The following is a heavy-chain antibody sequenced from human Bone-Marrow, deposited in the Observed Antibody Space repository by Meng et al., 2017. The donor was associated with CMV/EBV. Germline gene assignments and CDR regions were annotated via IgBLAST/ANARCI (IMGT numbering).Heavy chain of an antibody. V-gene: IGHV4-34*01. D-gene: IGHD3-16*01. CDR1: GGSFSGYY. CDR3: ARASFGGGWFDP. Sequence: LTCGVYGGSFSGYYWSWIRQPPGKGLEWIGEINHSGSTNYNPSLKSRVTISVDTSKNQFSLKLSSVTAADTAVYYCARASFGGGWFDPWGQGTLVTVSS. J-gene: IGHJ5*02. CDR2: INHSGST.